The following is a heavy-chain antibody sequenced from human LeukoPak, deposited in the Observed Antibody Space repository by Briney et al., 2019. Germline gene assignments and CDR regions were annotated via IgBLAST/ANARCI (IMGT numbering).Heavy chain of an antibody. J-gene: IGHJ4*02. D-gene: IGHD6-13*01. V-gene: IGHV4-39*07. Sequence: SETLSLTCTVSGGSISSSSYYWVWIRQPPGKGLEWIGSIYYSGSTYYNPSLKSRVTISVDTSKNHFSLRLSSVTAADTAVYYCARDRQQLVRGDYFDYWGQGNLVTVSS. CDR3: ARDRQQLVRGDYFDY. CDR2: IYYSGST. CDR1: GGSISSSSYY.